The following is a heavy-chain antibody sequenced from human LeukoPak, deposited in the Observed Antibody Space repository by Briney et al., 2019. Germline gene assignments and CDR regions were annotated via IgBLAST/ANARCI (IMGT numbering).Heavy chain of an antibody. J-gene: IGHJ3*02. CDR3: MPDFYDSSGLDAFDI. Sequence: GASVKVSCKASGYTFTSYGISWARQAPGQGLEWMGWISAYNGNTNYAQKLQGRVTMTTDTSTSTAYMELRSLRSDDTAVYYCMPDFYDSSGLDAFDIWGQGTMVTVSS. D-gene: IGHD3-22*01. CDR2: ISAYNGNT. V-gene: IGHV1-18*01. CDR1: GYTFTSYG.